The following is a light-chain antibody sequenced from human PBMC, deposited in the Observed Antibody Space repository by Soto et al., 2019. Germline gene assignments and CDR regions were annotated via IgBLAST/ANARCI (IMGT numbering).Light chain of an antibody. CDR2: AAS. J-gene: IGKJ1*01. CDR1: QSISSY. V-gene: IGKV1-39*01. CDR3: QQSYSSPGT. Sequence: DIQMTQSPSSLSASVGDRITITCRASQSISSYLNWFQQKPGTAPKLLIYAASSLQSGVPSRFSGSASGTDFTLTISSLQPEDFATYYCQQSYSSPGTFGQGTKVDIK.